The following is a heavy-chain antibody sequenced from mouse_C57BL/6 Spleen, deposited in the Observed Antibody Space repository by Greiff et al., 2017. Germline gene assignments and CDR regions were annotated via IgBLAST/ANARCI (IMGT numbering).Heavy chain of an antibody. D-gene: IGHD2-3*01. J-gene: IGHJ4*01. Sequence: VKLQESGAELVKPGASVKISCKASGYAFSSYWMNWVKQRPGKGLEWIGQIYPGDGDTNYNGKFKGKATLTADKSSSTAYMQLSSLTSEDSAVYFCAGTDGYYVRDYAMDYWGQGTSVTVSS. V-gene: IGHV1-80*01. CDR2: IYPGDGDT. CDR3: AGTDGYYVRDYAMDY. CDR1: GYAFSSYW.